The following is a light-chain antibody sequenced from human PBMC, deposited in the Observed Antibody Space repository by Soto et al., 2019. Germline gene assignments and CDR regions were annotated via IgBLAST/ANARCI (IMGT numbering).Light chain of an antibody. CDR2: GAS. Sequence: EIVLTRSPGTLSLSPGEVATFSGRASQSVSSSHLAWYQQKPGQAPRLLIYGASSRGNGIPDRISGSGSGTDFSLTISRLEPEDFAVYYCQQFGSSPITFGQGTRREI. J-gene: IGKJ5*01. V-gene: IGKV3-20*01. CDR1: QSVSSSH. CDR3: QQFGSSPIT.